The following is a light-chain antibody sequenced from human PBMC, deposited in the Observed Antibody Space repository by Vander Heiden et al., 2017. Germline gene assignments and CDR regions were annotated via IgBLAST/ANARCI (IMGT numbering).Light chain of an antibody. Sequence: DIQMTQSPSSLSASVGDRVTITCRASQSISSYLNWYQQKPGKAPKLLIYSAFSLQSGVPSRFSGSGSGTDFTLTISSLQPGDFATYYCQQSYSTPQTFGQGTKVEIK. CDR2: SAF. J-gene: IGKJ1*01. CDR3: QQSYSTPQT. CDR1: QSISSY. V-gene: IGKV1-39*01.